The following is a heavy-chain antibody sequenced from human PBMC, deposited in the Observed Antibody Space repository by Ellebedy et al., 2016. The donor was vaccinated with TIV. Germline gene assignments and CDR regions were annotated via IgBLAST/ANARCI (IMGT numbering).Heavy chain of an antibody. CDR1: GFTFSNYW. D-gene: IGHD6-19*01. CDR2: IKQDGSER. V-gene: IGHV3-7*03. Sequence: GGSLRLSCAASGFTFSNYWMSWVRQAPGKGLEWVANIKQDGSERYYIDSVKGRFVISRDNAKNSRYLQMNSLSDDDTDTYYCARDQWLGRAYYFDSWGQGTLVTVYS. J-gene: IGHJ4*02. CDR3: ARDQWLGRAYYFDS.